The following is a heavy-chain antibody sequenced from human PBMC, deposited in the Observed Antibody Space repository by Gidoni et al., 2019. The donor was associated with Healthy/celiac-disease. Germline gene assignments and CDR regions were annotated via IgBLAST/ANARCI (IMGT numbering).Heavy chain of an antibody. V-gene: IGHV3-53*04. CDR3: AIFGSGYDYAFDI. CDR1: GFTVSSNY. Sequence: EVQLVESGGGLVQPGGSLRLSGAASGFTVSSNYMSWGRQAPGKGLEWVSVIYSGGSTYYADSVKGRVTISRHNSKNTLYLQMNSLRAEDTAVYYCAIFGSGYDYAFDIWGQGTMVTVSS. J-gene: IGHJ3*02. D-gene: IGHD5-12*01. CDR2: IYSGGST.